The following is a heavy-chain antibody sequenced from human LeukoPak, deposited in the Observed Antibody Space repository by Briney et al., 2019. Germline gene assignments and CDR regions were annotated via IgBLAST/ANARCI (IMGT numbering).Heavy chain of an antibody. CDR1: GFTFSTYW. D-gene: IGHD2-2*01. V-gene: IGHV3-7*01. CDR2: IKQDGSAK. J-gene: IGHJ4*02. CDR3: ATSVGAPANM. Sequence: PGGSLRLSCAVSGFTFSTYWMSWVRQAPGKGLEWVANIKQDGSAKYYVDSVKGRFTISRDSAKNSLYLQMNSLRAEDTGVYYCATSVGAPANMWGQGTLVTVSS.